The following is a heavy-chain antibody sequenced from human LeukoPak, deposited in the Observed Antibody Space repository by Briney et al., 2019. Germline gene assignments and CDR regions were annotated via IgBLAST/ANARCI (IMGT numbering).Heavy chain of an antibody. J-gene: IGHJ3*02. CDR3: AREVIAGTGDLEMGGAFDI. CDR2: ISSSSSYI. V-gene: IGHV3-21*01. Sequence: NPGRSLRLSCAASGFTFSSYSMNWVRQAPGKGLEWVSSISSSSSYIYYADSVKGRFTISRDNAKNSLYLQMNSLRAEDTAVYYCAREVIAGTGDLEMGGAFDIWGQGTMVTVSS. CDR1: GFTFSSYS. D-gene: IGHD7-27*01.